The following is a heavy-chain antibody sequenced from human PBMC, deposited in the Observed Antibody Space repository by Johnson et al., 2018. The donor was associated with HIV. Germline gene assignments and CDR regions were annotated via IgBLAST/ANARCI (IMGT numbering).Heavy chain of an antibody. V-gene: IGHV3-20*04. J-gene: IGHJ3*02. CDR3: ARDIFYTDTAFDI. CDR2: IHNDGSNE. CDR1: GFTFDDYG. Sequence: VQLVESGGGVVRPGGSLRLSCAASGFTFDDYGMSWVRQAPGKGLEWVSRIHNDGSNEYYADSVRGRFTISRDNSKNTLYLQMNSLRAEDTALYYCARDIFYTDTAFDIWGQGTMVTVSS.